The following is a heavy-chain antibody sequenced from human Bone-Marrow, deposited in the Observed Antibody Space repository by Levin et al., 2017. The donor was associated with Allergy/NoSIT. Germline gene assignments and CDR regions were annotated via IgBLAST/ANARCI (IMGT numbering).Heavy chain of an antibody. CDR3: ARAIVGYCSGSYCEDAFDF. J-gene: IGHJ3*01. CDR1: GFSFPDYA. V-gene: IGHV3-23*01. Sequence: GESLKISCAASGFSFPDYAMSWVRQAPGKGLEWVSGLSGRGRDTFYADSVEGRFTISRDNSKYTGYLQMNSLRAEDTAVYYCARAIVGYCSGSYCEDAFDFWGQGTLVTVPS. D-gene: IGHD2-15*01. CDR2: LSGRGRDT.